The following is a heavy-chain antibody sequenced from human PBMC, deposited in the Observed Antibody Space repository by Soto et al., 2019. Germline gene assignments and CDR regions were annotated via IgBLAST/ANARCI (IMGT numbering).Heavy chain of an antibody. D-gene: IGHD1-1*01. CDR2: IYSAGSV. V-gene: IGHV3-66*04. CDR1: GFTVSGNF. CDR3: ARHLSTRGYFDL. Sequence: EIQLVESGGGLVQPGGSLRLSCAASGFTVSGNFMNWVRQAPGKGLEWVSIIYSAGSVDYADSVKGRFTISRDNSKNTMYLQMNSLTVEDTAVYYCARHLSTRGYFDLWGQGTLVTVSS. J-gene: IGHJ4*02.